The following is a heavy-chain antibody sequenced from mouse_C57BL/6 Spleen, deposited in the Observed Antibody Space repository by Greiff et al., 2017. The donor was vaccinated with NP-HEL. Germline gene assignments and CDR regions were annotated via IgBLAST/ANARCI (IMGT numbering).Heavy chain of an antibody. CDR3: ARQIYYGSSYGFDY. CDR1: GYAFSSYW. Sequence: QVQLKESGAELVKPGASVKISCKASGYAFSSYWMNWVKQRPGKGLEWIGQIYPGDGDTNYNGKFKGKATLTADKSSSTAYMQLSSLTSEDSAVYFCARQIYYGSSYGFDYWGQGTTLTVSS. V-gene: IGHV1-80*01. CDR2: IYPGDGDT. D-gene: IGHD1-1*01. J-gene: IGHJ2*01.